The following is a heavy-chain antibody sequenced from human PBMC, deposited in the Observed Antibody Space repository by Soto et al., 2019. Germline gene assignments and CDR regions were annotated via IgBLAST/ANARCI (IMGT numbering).Heavy chain of an antibody. CDR3: ARGPYENSYGYFSPGNFDY. CDR1: GGTFSSYA. J-gene: IGHJ4*02. Sequence: ASVKVSCKASGGTFSSYAISWVRQAPGQGLEWMGRINPNSDGRNYAQKFQGRVTITRDTSTSTAYMELSSLRSEDTAVYYCARGPYENSYGYFSPGNFDYWGQGTLVTVSS. D-gene: IGHD5-18*01. CDR2: INPNSDGR. V-gene: IGHV1-8*02.